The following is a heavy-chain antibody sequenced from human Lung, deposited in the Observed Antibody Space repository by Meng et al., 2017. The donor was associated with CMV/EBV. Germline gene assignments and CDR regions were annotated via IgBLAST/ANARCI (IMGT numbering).Heavy chain of an antibody. V-gene: IGHV3-21*01. CDR2: ISNGGAYI. D-gene: IGHD5/OR15-5a*01. Sequence: GESLKISCAASGFMFSDYSMNWVRQAPGKGLEWVSSISNGGAYIYYADSVKGRFTISRDNAQNSLYLQMNSLRAEDTAVYYCARDVSPRSSVYFAIYYFYALDVWXQGTXVTV. J-gene: IGHJ6*02. CDR3: ARDVSPRSSVYFAIYYFYALDV. CDR1: GFMFSDYS.